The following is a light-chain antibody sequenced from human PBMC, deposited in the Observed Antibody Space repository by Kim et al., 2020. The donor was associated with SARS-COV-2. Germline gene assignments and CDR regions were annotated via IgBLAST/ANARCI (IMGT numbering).Light chain of an antibody. V-gene: IGKV1-27*01. CDR3: QQCRGATWT. J-gene: IGKJ1*01. CDR2: AAS. CDR1: QGINNY. Sequence: DIQMTQSPSSLSASVGDRVTITSRASQGINNYLAWYQQKPGKVPKLLIYAASALQSGVPSRFSGSGSGTDFTLTITSLQPEDVAAYYCQQCRGATWTFGQGTKVDIK.